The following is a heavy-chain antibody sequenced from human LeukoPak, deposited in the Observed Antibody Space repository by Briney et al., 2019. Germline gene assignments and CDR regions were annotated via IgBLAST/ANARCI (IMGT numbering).Heavy chain of an antibody. D-gene: IGHD2-8*01. CDR2: ISGSGVDT. CDR3: VRQRYCSNGVCYPPEY. J-gene: IGHJ4*02. Sequence: GGSLRLSCAASGFTFSSYAMSWIRQAPGKGLEWVSVISGSGVDTYYADSVKGRFTISRDNAKNTLYLQMNSLRAEDTAVYFCVRQRYCSNGVCYPPEYWGQGTPVTVSS. V-gene: IGHV3-23*01. CDR1: GFTFSSYA.